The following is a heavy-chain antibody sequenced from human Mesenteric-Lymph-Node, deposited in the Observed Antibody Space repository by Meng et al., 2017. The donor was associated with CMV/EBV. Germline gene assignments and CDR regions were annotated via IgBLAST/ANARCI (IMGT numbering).Heavy chain of an antibody. D-gene: IGHD2-2*01. CDR2: ISGSGHST. Sequence: GESLKISCAASGFTFSSYVMTWVRQAPGKGLEWVSGISGSGHSTYYADSVRGRFTISRDNSKNTLYLQMNSLRAEDTAIYYCARDLALYQLLLIILWGQGTLVTVSS. V-gene: IGHV3-23*01. CDR3: ARDLALYQLLLIIL. CDR1: GFTFSSYV. J-gene: IGHJ4*02.